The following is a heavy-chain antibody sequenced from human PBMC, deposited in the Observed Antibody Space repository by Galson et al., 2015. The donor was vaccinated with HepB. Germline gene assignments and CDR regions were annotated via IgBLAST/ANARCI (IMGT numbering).Heavy chain of an antibody. CDR2: ISYDGSNK. D-gene: IGHD4-23*01. Sequence: SLRLSCAASGFTFSSYAMHWVRQAPGKGLEWVAVISYDGSNKYYADSVKGRFTISRDNSKNTLYLQMNSLRAEDTAVYYCARGNGGKDWYFDLWGRGTLVTVSS. CDR1: GFTFSSYA. J-gene: IGHJ2*01. V-gene: IGHV3-30*04. CDR3: ARGNGGKDWYFDL.